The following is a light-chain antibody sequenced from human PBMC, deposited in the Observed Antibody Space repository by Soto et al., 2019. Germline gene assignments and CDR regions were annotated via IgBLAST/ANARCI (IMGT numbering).Light chain of an antibody. CDR3: EKDYSGRRI. V-gene: IGKV1-27*01. Sequence: DIQMTQSPSSLSASVGDRVTITCRASQGISSNLAWYQQKPGKVPKLLIYAASTLHSGLPSRFSGSGSVTDFNLSISSLLPSDGLPYYYEKDYSGRRIFGPGTKVDIK. J-gene: IGKJ3*01. CDR2: AAS. CDR1: QGISSN.